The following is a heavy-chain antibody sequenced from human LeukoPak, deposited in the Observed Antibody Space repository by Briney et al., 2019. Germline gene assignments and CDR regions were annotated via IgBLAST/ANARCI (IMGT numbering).Heavy chain of an antibody. D-gene: IGHD3-10*01. CDR1: GGPFSGYY. V-gene: IGHV4-34*01. Sequence: SETLSLTCAVYGGPFSGYYWSWIRQPPGEGLEWIGEINHSGSTNYNPSLKSRVTISVDTSKNQFSLKLSSVTAADTAVYYCARGSGNDYYGSGPIDKWFDPWGQGTLVTVSS. CDR3: ARGSGNDYYGSGPIDKWFDP. J-gene: IGHJ5*02. CDR2: INHSGST.